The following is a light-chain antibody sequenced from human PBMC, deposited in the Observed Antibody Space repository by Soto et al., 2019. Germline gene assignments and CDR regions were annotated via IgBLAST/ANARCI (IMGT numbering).Light chain of an antibody. J-gene: IGLJ1*01. CDR3: SAYTVSRTYV. V-gene: IGLV2-14*01. CDR1: STDVGSYKY. Sequence: QSVLTQPASVSGSPGQSITISCTGTSTDVGSYKYVSWYQQHPGKAPKLMIYNVYDRPSGISYRFSGSKSGNTASLTISGLQGEDEADYYCSAYTVSRTYVFGTGTKVTVL. CDR2: NVY.